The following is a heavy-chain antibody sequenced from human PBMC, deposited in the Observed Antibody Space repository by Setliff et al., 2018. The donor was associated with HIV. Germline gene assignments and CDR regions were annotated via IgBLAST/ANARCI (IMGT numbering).Heavy chain of an antibody. CDR3: AREWLQHTGDDAFDV. V-gene: IGHV4-59*01. D-gene: IGHD5-12*01. CDR2: IYYTGTT. J-gene: IGHJ3*01. CDR1: DDSISSYY. Sequence: SEILSLTCTVSDDSISSYYWSWIRQPPGKGLEWIGYIYYTGTTKYNPSLKSRVTISIDTSKNQFSLKLTSVTAADTAVYYCAREWLQHTGDDAFDVWGQGTMVTVS.